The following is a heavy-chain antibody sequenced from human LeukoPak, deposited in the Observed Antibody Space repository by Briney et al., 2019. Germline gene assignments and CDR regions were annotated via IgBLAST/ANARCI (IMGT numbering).Heavy chain of an antibody. CDR1: GFTFSSYA. J-gene: IGHJ4*02. CDR2: ISYGGSNK. V-gene: IGHV3-30-3*01. Sequence: PGGSLRLSCAASGFTFSSYAMHWVRQAPGKGLEWVAVISYGGSNKYYADSVKGRFTISRDNSKNTLYLQMNSLRAEDTAVYYCARDTGRLQTFDYWGQGTLVTVSS. D-gene: IGHD3-10*01. CDR3: ARDTGRLQTFDY.